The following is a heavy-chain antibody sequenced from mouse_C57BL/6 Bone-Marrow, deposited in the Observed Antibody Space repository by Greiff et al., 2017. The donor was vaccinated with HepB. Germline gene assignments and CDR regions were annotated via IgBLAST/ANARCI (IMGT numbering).Heavy chain of an antibody. J-gene: IGHJ4*01. CDR2: IYPGSGCT. D-gene: IGHD1-1*01. CDR1: GYTFTSYW. CDR3: ATDYYGSSYGGYAMDY. Sequence: VQLQQPGAELVKPGASVKMSCKASGYTFTSYWITWVKQRPGQGLEWIGDIYPGSGCTNYNEKFKSKATLTVDTSSSTAYMQLSSLTSEDSAVYYCATDYYGSSYGGYAMDYWGQGTSVTVSS. V-gene: IGHV1-55*01.